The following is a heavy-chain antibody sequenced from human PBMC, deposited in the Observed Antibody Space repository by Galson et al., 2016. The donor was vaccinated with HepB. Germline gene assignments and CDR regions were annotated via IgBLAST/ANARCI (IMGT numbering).Heavy chain of an antibody. V-gene: IGHV5-51*01. Sequence: QSGAEVKKPGESLKISCKTSGYSFTTYWIGWVRQMPGKGLEWMGIIYPADSDTRYSPSFQGQVTISADKSITTAYLQWRSLKASVTAIYYCARPYTPSYYGISAFDIWGQGTMVTVSS. CDR3: ARPYTPSYYGISAFDI. J-gene: IGHJ3*02. CDR1: GYSFTTYW. D-gene: IGHD1-26*01. CDR2: IYPADSDT.